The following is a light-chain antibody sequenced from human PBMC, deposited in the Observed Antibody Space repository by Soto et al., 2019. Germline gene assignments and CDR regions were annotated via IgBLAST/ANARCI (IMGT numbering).Light chain of an antibody. V-gene: IGLV2-23*01. CDR1: SSDVGSYDV. CDR3: CSFGHGRTLV. J-gene: IGLJ3*02. Sequence: QSALTQPASVSGSPGQSITISCTGASSDVGSYDVVSWYQQHPGKAPKLIIYEATKRPSGVSNRFSGSKAGNTASLTISGLQADDEADYYCCSFGHGRTLVFGGVTKVTVL. CDR2: EAT.